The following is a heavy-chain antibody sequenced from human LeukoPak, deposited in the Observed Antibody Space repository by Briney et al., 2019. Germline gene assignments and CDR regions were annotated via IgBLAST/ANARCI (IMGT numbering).Heavy chain of an antibody. Sequence: GGSLRLSCSASGFTFSTYAIHWVRQAPGKGLEYVSGISSNGESTYYADSVKGRFIIFRDNSKNTLHLQMGSLRVEDTAVYHCVRNENDIWGRGTMVTVSS. CDR3: VRNENDI. CDR1: GFTFSTYA. CDR2: ISSNGEST. J-gene: IGHJ3*02. V-gene: IGHV3-64D*06.